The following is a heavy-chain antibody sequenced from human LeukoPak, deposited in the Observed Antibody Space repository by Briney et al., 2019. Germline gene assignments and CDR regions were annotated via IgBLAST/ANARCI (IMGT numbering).Heavy chain of an antibody. D-gene: IGHD6-19*01. CDR3: ARDAVQWLVLIGAFDI. J-gene: IGHJ3*02. CDR1: GFTFSTYA. CDR2: ISYDGSNT. Sequence: GGSLRLSCAASGFTFSTYAMHWVRQAPGKGLEWVAVISYDGSNTYSADSVKGRFTISRDNSKNTLFLQMNSLRAEDTAVYYCARDAVQWLVLIGAFDIWGQGTMVTVSS. V-gene: IGHV3-30*14.